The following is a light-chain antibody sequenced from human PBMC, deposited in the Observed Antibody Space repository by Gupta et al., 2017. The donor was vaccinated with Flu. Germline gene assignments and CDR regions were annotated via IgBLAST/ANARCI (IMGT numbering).Light chain of an antibody. CDR3: LQAYNTPPT. Sequence: PSSLSVSVGDRVTVTVLLAQTPRTHAHTPQEKAWISPKVLLFRLPSRKSDVLSRFSGSGSGTDFTLSLSRLQPEDVAQYSCLQAYNTPPTFGPGTNVELK. V-gene: IGKV1-39*01. CDR1: QTPRTH. CDR2: RLP. J-gene: IGKJ1*01.